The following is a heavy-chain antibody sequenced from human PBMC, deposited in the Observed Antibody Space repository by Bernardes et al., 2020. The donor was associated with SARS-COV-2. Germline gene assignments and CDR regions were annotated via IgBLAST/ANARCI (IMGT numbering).Heavy chain of an antibody. CDR2: ISSTGTTI. D-gene: IGHD3-10*01. Sequence: GSLRLSCEASGFIFSTYDMYWVRQAPGKGLEWLSYISSTGTTIYYADSVKGRFTISRDNAKNSLYLQMNSLRADDTAVYYCATPYHGSGTGPPRYYYHGVDVWGQGTTVTVAS. CDR3: ATPYHGSGTGPPRYYYHGVDV. J-gene: IGHJ6*02. CDR1: GFIFSTYD. V-gene: IGHV3-48*03.